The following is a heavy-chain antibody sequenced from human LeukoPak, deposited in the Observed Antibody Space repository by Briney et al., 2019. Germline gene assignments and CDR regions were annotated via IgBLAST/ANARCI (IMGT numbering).Heavy chain of an antibody. D-gene: IGHD3-16*01. CDR2: IHYSGSS. CDR1: GGSISSSNYY. CDR3: ARGLAGGFN. J-gene: IGHJ4*02. Sequence: PSETLSLTCSVSGGSISSSNYYWGWIRQPPGKGLEWIGSIHYSGSSDYNPSLKSRGTISVDTSKKHFSLKLSSVTAADTAVYYCARGLAGGFNWGQGTLVTVSS. V-gene: IGHV4-39*07.